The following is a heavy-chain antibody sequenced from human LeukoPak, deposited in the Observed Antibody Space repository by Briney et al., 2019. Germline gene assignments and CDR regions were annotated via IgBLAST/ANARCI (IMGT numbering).Heavy chain of an antibody. D-gene: IGHD5-24*01. V-gene: IGHV3-7*05. CDR3: ARDTGYNTFDY. J-gene: IGHJ4*02. Sequence: GGSLRLSCATSGFTFSSYWMSWVRQAPGKGLEWVANIKEDGSDKYYVDSVKGRFTISRDNAKNSLYLQMNSLRAENTAVYYCARDTGYNTFDYWGQGTLVTVSS. CDR2: IKEDGSDK. CDR1: GFTFSSYW.